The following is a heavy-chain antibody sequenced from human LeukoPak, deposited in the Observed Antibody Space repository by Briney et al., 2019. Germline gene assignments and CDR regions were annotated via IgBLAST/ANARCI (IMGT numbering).Heavy chain of an antibody. CDR3: AAGYYYSSGSSYMDV. D-gene: IGHD3-10*01. J-gene: IGHJ6*03. Sequence: SVKVSCKASGGTFSSYAISWVRQAPGQGLEWMGGIIPIFGTANYAQKFQGRVTITADESTSTAYMELSSLRSEDTAVYYCAAGYYYSSGSSYMDVWGKGTTVTISS. V-gene: IGHV1-69*13. CDR2: IIPIFGTA. CDR1: GGTFSSYA.